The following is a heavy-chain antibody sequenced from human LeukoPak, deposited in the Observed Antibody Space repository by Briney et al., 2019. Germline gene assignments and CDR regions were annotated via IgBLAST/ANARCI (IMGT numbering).Heavy chain of an antibody. Sequence: GGSLRPSCEASGFTFSSYAMSWVPQAPGKGRGGVSGISGSGGSTYYADSVKGRFTISRDNSKNTLYLQMNSLRAEDTAVHYCAKGIAGSRPPFDYWGQGTLVTVSS. V-gene: IGHV3-23*01. CDR1: GFTFSSYA. J-gene: IGHJ4*02. CDR2: ISGSGGST. CDR3: AKGIAGSRPPFDY.